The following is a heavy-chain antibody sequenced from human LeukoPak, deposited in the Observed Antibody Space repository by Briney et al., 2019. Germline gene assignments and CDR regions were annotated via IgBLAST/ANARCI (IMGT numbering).Heavy chain of an antibody. CDR3: ARESCGGDCYPDY. J-gene: IGHJ4*02. CDR2: ISSSSSYI. V-gene: IGHV3-21*01. Sequence: GGSLRLSCAASGFTFSSYSMNWVRQAPGKGLEWVSSISSSSSYIYYADSVKGRFTISRDNAKNSLYLQTNSLRAEDTAVYYCARESCGGDCYPDYWGQGTLVTVSS. CDR1: GFTFSSYS. D-gene: IGHD2-21*02.